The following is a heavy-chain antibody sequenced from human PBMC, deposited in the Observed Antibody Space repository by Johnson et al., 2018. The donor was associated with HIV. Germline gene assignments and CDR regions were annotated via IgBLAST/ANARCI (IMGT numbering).Heavy chain of an antibody. V-gene: IGHV3-7*01. CDR1: GFTFSSYW. CDR3: ARDVAATMIVVGGAYDAFDI. CDR2: IKQDGSEK. D-gene: IGHD3-22*01. Sequence: VQLVESGGGLVQPGGSLRLSCAASGFTFSSYWMSWVRQAPGKGLEWVANIKQDGSEKYYVDSVKGRFTISRDNAKNSLYLQMNSLRAEDTAVYYCARDVAATMIVVGGAYDAFDIWGQGTMVTVSS. J-gene: IGHJ3*02.